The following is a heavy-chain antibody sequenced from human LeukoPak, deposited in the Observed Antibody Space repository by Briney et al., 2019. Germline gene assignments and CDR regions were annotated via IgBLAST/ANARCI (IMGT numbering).Heavy chain of an antibody. CDR3: ARRALYCSSTSCSRPYYFDY. CDR2: INWNGGST. CDR1: GSTFDDFA. Sequence: PGGSLRLSCAASGSTFDDFAMSWVRQAPGKGLEWVSGINWNGGSTGYADSVKGRFTISRDNAKNSLYLQMNSLRAEDTALYYCARRALYCSSTSCSRPYYFDYWGQGTLVTVSS. V-gene: IGHV3-20*04. D-gene: IGHD2-2*01. J-gene: IGHJ4*02.